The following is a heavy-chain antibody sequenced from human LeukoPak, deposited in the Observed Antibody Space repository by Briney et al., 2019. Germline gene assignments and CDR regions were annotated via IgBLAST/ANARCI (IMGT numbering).Heavy chain of an antibody. CDR1: GYTFTSYD. J-gene: IGHJ2*01. CDR2: MNPTSGNT. CDR3: TRMRGYTYGYWYLDL. Sequence: ASVKVSCKAAGYTFTSYDINWVRQAPGQGLEWMGCMNPTSGNTGYAQKFQGRVTMTRDASIATAYMELSSLTSEDTALYYCTRMRGYTYGYWYLDLWGRGTPVTVSS. V-gene: IGHV1-8*01. D-gene: IGHD5-18*01.